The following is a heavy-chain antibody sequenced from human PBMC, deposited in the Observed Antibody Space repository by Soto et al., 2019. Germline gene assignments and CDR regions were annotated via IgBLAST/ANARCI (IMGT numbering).Heavy chain of an antibody. CDR1: GFTFSSYS. V-gene: IGHV3-21*01. CDR2: ISSSGNYI. D-gene: IGHD1-26*01. J-gene: IGHJ6*02. CDR3: ANPARWDAMDV. Sequence: EVQLVESGGGLVKPGGSLRLSCAASGFTFSSYSMNWVRQAPGKGLEWVSSISSSGNYIYYADSVKGRFTISRDNAKNSLYLQMNSLRAEDTAVYYCANPARWDAMDVWGQGTTVTVSS.